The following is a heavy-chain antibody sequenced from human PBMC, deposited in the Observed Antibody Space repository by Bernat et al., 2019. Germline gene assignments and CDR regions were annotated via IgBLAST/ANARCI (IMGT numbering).Heavy chain of an antibody. V-gene: IGHV1-69*01. CDR3: ARGRAAAGPDYYYGMDV. Sequence: QVQLVQSGAEVKKPGSSVKVSCKASGGTFSSYAISWVRQAPGQGLEWMGGIIPIFGTANYAQKFQGRVPLTATASTRTAYMELSSLRSEDTAVCYCARGRAAAGPDYYYGMDVWGQGTTVTVSS. CDR1: GGTFSSYA. J-gene: IGHJ6*02. CDR2: IIPIFGTA. D-gene: IGHD6-13*01.